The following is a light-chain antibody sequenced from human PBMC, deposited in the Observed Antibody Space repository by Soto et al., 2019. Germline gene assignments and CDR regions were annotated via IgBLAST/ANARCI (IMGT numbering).Light chain of an antibody. V-gene: IGKV3-11*01. CDR1: QSVGNY. CDR2: DAT. Sequence: EIVLTQSPGTLSLSPGERATLSCRASQSVGNYLAWYQQKPGQSPTLLIYDATNRATGIPARFSASGSGTAFTLTISSLEPEDFAVYSWQQRSNWPDTFGQGTNLEIK. J-gene: IGKJ2*01. CDR3: QQRSNWPDT.